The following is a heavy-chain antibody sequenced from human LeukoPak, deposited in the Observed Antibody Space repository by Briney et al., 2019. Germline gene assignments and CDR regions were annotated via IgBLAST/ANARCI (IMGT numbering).Heavy chain of an antibody. CDR2: IGPAGNT. CDR1: GFSFSTYE. D-gene: IGHD3-22*01. J-gene: IGHJ4*02. CDR3: ARVGLGDSSGGDFDY. Sequence: PGGSLRLSCAASGFSFSTYEMHWVRQATGKGLEWVSAIGPAGNTYYLGSVKGRFTISRDNAKNSLYLQMNSLRAEDTAVYYCARVGLGDSSGGDFDYWGQGTLVTVSS. V-gene: IGHV3-13*01.